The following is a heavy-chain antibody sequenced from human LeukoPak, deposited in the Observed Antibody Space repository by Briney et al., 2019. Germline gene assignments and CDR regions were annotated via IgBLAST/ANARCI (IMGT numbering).Heavy chain of an antibody. CDR3: ASATYGSGTHWWDAFDI. V-gene: IGHV5-51*01. CDR1: GYSFTSYW. Sequence: GESLKISCKGPGYSFTSYWIGWVRQMPGKGLEWMGIIYPGDSDTRYSPSFQGQVTISADKSISTAYLQWSSLKASDTAMYYCASATYGSGTHWWDAFDIWGQGTMVTVSS. J-gene: IGHJ3*02. CDR2: IYPGDSDT. D-gene: IGHD3-10*01.